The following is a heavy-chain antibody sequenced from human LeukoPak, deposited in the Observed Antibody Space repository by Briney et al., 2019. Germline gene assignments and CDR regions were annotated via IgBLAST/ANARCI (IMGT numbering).Heavy chain of an antibody. CDR1: GFIFSDYA. V-gene: IGHV3-23*01. D-gene: IGHD5-18*01. J-gene: IGHJ4*02. CDR3: ARSARGYSYGDFAN. Sequence: GGSLRLSCAASGFIFSDYATNWVRQAPGKGLQWVSSISGPGGNTNYADSVKGRFTISRDNSKNTLHLQMTRLRADETALYYCARSARGYSYGDFANWVQGTLVTVSS. CDR2: ISGPGGNT.